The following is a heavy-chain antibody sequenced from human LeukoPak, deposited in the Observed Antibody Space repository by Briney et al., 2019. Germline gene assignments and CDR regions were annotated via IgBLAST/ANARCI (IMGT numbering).Heavy chain of an antibody. CDR2: IYHSGST. CDR1: GGSISSYY. Sequence: SETLSLTCTVSGGSISSYYWSWIRQPAGKGLEWIGRIYHSGSTYYNPSLKSRVTISVDTSKNQFSLKLSSVTAADTAVYYCARWMTWYFDLWGRGTLVTVSS. V-gene: IGHV4-4*07. CDR3: ARWMTWYFDL. D-gene: IGHD2-2*03. J-gene: IGHJ2*01.